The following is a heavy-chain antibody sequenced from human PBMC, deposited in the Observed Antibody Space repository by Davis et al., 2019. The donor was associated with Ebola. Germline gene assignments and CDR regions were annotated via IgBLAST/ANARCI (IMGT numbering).Heavy chain of an antibody. V-gene: IGHV3-20*04. CDR1: GFTFDDYA. Sequence: GGSLRLSCAASGFTFDDYAMSWVRQAPGKGLEWVSGINWNGGSTGYADSVKGRFTISRDNAKNSLYLQMNSLRAEDTAMYYCARDLPNNWFDPWGQGTLVTVSS. CDR3: ARDLPNNWFDP. CDR2: INWNGGST. J-gene: IGHJ5*02. D-gene: IGHD2-2*01.